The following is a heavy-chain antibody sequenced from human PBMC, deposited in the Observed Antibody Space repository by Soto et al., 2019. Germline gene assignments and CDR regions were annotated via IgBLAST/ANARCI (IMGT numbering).Heavy chain of an antibody. CDR1: GYSFTSYW. J-gene: IGHJ4*02. Sequence: GESLKISCKGSGYSFTSYWIGWVRQMPGKGLEWMGIIYPGDSDTRYSPSFQGQVTISADKSVSTAYLQWSSLKASDTAMYYCAAAILVVDPDRFYYFDYWGQGTLVTVSS. CDR2: IYPGDSDT. V-gene: IGHV5-51*01. CDR3: AAAILVVDPDRFYYFDY. D-gene: IGHD2-15*01.